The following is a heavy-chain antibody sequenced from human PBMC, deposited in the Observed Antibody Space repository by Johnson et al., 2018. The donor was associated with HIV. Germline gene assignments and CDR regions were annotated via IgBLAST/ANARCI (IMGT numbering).Heavy chain of an antibody. J-gene: IGHJ3*02. CDR2: ISYDGSNN. CDR3: ARGRKRTRPAEWRSSAFEI. V-gene: IGHV3-30-3*01. D-gene: IGHD2-2*01. Sequence: QVQLVESGGGVVQPGRSLRLSCAASGFTFSSYAMHWVRKAPGKGLEWVAVISYDGSNNYYAASVTGRFTISSDNSKNPLYLHMNSLRAEDTAVYYCARGRKRTRPAEWRSSAFEIRDQGTMFTVSS. CDR1: GFTFSSYA.